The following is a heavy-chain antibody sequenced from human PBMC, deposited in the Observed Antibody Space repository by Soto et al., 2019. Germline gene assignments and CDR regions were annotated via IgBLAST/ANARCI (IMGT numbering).Heavy chain of an antibody. CDR2: ISSSGSTI. CDR3: ARVGRYCSGGSCYSDDYYFDY. V-gene: IGHV3-11*01. CDR1: GFTFSDYY. J-gene: IGHJ4*02. D-gene: IGHD2-15*01. Sequence: GGSLRLSCAASGFTFSDYYMSWIRQAPGKGLEWVSYISSSGSTIYYADSVKGRFTISRDNAKNSLYLQMNSLRAEDTAVYYCARVGRYCSGGSCYSDDYYFDYWGQGTLVTVSS.